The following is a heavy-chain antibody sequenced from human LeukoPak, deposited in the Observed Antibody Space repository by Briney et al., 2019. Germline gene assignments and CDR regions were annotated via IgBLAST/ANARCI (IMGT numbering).Heavy chain of an antibody. V-gene: IGHV4-59*12. CDR3: ARTRYYDSSGYYHYYFDY. CDR1: GGSIGTYF. CDR2: NSYSGGA. D-gene: IGHD3-22*01. Sequence: SETLSLTRSVSGGSIGTYFWTWIRQPPGKGLEWLGYNSYSGGANYNPSLKGRLTISLDPSNNQFSLKLSSVTAADTAVYYCARTRYYDSSGYYHYYFDYWGQGTLVTVSS. J-gene: IGHJ4*02.